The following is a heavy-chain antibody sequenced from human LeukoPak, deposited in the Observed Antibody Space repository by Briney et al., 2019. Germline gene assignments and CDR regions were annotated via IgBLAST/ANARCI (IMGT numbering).Heavy chain of an antibody. J-gene: IGHJ4*02. CDR2: IYYSGST. D-gene: IGHD5-12*01. CDR1: GGSISSYY. CDR3: ARDSGYDR. Sequence: KPSETLSLTCTVSGGSISSYYWSWIRQPPGKGLEWIGYIYYSGSTNYNPSLKSRVTISVDTSKNQFSLKLSSVTAADTAVYYCARDSGYDRWGQGTLVTVSS. V-gene: IGHV4-59*12.